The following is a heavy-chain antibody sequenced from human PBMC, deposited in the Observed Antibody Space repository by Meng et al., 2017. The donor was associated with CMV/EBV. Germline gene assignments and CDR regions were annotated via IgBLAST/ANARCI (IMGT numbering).Heavy chain of an antibody. CDR2: IYPGDSDT. D-gene: IGHD6-13*01. CDR1: GYSFTSYW. CDR3: ARPIAAADNDYYGMDV. V-gene: IGHV5-51*01. J-gene: IGHJ6*02. Sequence: GESLKISCKGSGYSFTSYWIGWVRQMPGKGLEWMGIIYPGDSDTRYSPSFQGQVTISADKSISTAYLQWSSLKASDTAMYYCARPIAAADNDYYGMDVWGQGTTVTVSS.